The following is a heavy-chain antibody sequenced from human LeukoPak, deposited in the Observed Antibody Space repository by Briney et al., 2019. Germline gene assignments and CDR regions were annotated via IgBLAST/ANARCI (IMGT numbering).Heavy chain of an antibody. CDR2: ISGSGDNT. CDR1: GFTFSSYA. J-gene: IGHJ4*02. D-gene: IGHD3-22*01. CDR3: AKGSYYDSSGSFYFDY. V-gene: IGHV3-23*01. Sequence: GGSLRLSCAASGFTFSSYAMSWVRKAPGRGLEWVSGISGSGDNTYYADSVKGRFTISRDNSKNTLYVQVNSLGTEDTAAYYCAKGSYYDSSGSFYFDYWGQGTLVTVSS.